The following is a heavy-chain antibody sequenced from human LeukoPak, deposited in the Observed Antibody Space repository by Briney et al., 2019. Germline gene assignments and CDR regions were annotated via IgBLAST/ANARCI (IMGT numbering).Heavy chain of an antibody. CDR1: GYTFTGYY. CDR3: ARGAVPAARGFTAIDY. CDR2: INPNSGGT. V-gene: IGHV1-2*02. D-gene: IGHD2-2*01. J-gene: IGHJ4*02. Sequence: ASVKVSCKASGYTFTGYYMHWVRQAPGQGLEWMGWINPNSGGTNYAQKFQGRVTMTRDTSISTAYMELSRLRSDDTAVYYCARGAVPAARGFTAIDYWGQGTLVTVSS.